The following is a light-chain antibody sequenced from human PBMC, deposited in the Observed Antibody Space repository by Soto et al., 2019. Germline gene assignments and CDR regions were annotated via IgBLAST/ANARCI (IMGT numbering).Light chain of an antibody. J-gene: IGKJ5*01. V-gene: IGKV1-33*01. Sequence: DIQITQSPSSLSASVGDRVTITCQASQDISTSLNWYQQKPGRAPKLLIYDASNFETGVPSWFSGSGSGTDFTFTISSLQPEDIATYYCQHYHNLPITFGQGTRLEIK. CDR3: QHYHNLPIT. CDR1: QDISTS. CDR2: DAS.